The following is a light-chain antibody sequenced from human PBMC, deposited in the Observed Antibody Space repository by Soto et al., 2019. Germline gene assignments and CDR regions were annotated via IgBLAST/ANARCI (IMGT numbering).Light chain of an antibody. CDR1: SSDVGGYNF. V-gene: IGLV2-8*01. CDR3: SSYAGSNIVV. CDR2: EVS. J-gene: IGLJ2*01. Sequence: QSVLTQPPSASGSPGQSVTISCTGTSSDVGGYNFVSWYQQHPGKAPKLMIYEVSVRPSGVPDRFSGSKSGNTASLTVSGLQAEDEADYYCSSYAGSNIVVFGGGTKLTVL.